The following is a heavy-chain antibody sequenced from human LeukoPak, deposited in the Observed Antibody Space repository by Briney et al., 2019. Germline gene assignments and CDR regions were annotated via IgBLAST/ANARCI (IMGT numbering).Heavy chain of an antibody. CDR1: GGSISSGDFH. V-gene: IGHV4-30-4*01. CDR3: ARSNYSNYVRFNWFDP. J-gene: IGHJ5*02. CDR2: IYYTGRT. D-gene: IGHD4-11*01. Sequence: SETLSLTCIVSGGSISSGDFHWSWVRQPPGKGLEWIGYIYYTGRTYYNPSLKSRVTISVDTSKNQFSLKLSSVTAADTAVYYCARSNYSNYVRFNWFDPWGQGTLVTVSS.